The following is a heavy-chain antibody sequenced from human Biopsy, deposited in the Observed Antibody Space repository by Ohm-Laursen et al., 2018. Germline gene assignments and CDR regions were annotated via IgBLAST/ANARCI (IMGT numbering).Heavy chain of an antibody. J-gene: IGHJ1*01. V-gene: IGHV1-69*06. D-gene: IGHD3-9*01. Sequence: SVKVSCKAPGVTFSNYGVNWVRQAPGQGLEWLGGNIPILGTGNYAQKFPDRVTVAADTSTSTATMELRSLRSDDTAVYYCATKLTGYFHHWGQGTLVIVSS. CDR1: GVTFSNYG. CDR3: ATKLTGYFHH. CDR2: NIPILGTG.